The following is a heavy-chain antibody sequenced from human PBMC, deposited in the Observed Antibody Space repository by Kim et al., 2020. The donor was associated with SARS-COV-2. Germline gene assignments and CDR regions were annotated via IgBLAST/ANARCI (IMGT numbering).Heavy chain of an antibody. CDR3: AISQDIVVVPAAHYGMDV. CDR2: ISAYNGNT. V-gene: IGHV1-18*01. Sequence: ASVKVSCKASGYTFTSYGISWVRQAPGQGLEWMGWISAYNGNTNYAQKLQGRVTMTTDTSTSTAYMELRSLRSDDTAVYYCAISQDIVVVPAAHYGMDVWGQGTTVTVSS. CDR1: GYTFTSYG. D-gene: IGHD2-2*01. J-gene: IGHJ6*02.